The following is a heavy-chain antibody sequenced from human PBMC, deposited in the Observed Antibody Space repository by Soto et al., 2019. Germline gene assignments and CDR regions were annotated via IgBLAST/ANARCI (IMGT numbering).Heavy chain of an antibody. CDR2: ISAYTGNT. D-gene: IGHD5-18*01. Sequence: ASVKVSCKASGYTFTSYGFTWVRQAPGHELEWMGWISAYTGNTNYSQKLQGRVTMTTDTFTGTAYMELRSLTSDDTAVYYCGVDKPMVTDYYYGMDVWGQGTTVTVSS. CDR3: GVDKPMVTDYYYGMDV. CDR1: GYTFTSYG. J-gene: IGHJ6*02. V-gene: IGHV1-18*04.